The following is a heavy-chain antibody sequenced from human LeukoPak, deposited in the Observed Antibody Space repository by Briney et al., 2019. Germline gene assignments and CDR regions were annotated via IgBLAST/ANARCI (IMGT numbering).Heavy chain of an antibody. CDR1: GYTFTSYD. CDR3: ARGRDYSNYEADY. Sequence: ASVKVSCKASGYTFTSYDINWVRQATGQGLEWTGWMNPNSGNTGYAQKFQGRVTMTRNTSISTAYMELSSLRSEDTAVYYCARGRDYSNYEADYWGQGTLVTVSS. V-gene: IGHV1-8*01. CDR2: MNPNSGNT. D-gene: IGHD4-11*01. J-gene: IGHJ4*02.